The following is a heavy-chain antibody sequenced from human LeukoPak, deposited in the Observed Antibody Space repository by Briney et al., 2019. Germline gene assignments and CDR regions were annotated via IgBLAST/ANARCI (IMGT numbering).Heavy chain of an antibody. CDR2: IIANSGGT. D-gene: IGHD5-12*01. Sequence: ASVKVSCKASGYTSTGYYMHWVRQAPRQGLEWMGWIIANSGGTNYAQKFQGRVTMTRDTSISTAYMELSRLRSDDTAVYYCASNTRGYSGYDTIYYYMDVWGKGTTVTVSS. J-gene: IGHJ6*03. CDR1: GYTSTGYY. CDR3: ASNTRGYSGYDTIYYYMDV. V-gene: IGHV1-2*02.